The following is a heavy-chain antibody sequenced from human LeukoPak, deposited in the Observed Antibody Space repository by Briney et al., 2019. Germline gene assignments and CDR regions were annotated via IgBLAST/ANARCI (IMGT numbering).Heavy chain of an antibody. CDR1: GGTFSSYA. CDR3: ARDYYDSSGYFPRGN. J-gene: IGHJ4*02. Sequence: GASVKVSCKASGGTFSSYAISWVRQAPGQGLEWMGRIIPILGIANYAQKFQGRVTITADKSMSTAYMELSSLRSEDTAVYYCARDYYDSSGYFPRGNWGQGTLVTVSS. CDR2: IIPILGIA. D-gene: IGHD3-22*01. V-gene: IGHV1-69*04.